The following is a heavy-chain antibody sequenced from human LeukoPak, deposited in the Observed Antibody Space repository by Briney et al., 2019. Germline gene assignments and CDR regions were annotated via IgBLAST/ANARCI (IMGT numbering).Heavy chain of an antibody. CDR3: ANLQYQLLSEYYYYYMDV. CDR2: ISGSGGST. V-gene: IGHV3-23*01. Sequence: GGTLRLSCAASGFTFSSYGMSWVRQAPGKGLEWVSAISGSGGSTYYADSVKGRFTISRDNSKNTLYLQMNSLRAEDTAVYYCANLQYQLLSEYYYYYMDVWGKGTTVTISS. J-gene: IGHJ6*03. D-gene: IGHD2-2*01. CDR1: GFTFSSYG.